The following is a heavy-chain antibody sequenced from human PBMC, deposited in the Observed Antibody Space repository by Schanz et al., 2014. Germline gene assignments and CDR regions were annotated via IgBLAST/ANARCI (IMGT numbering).Heavy chain of an antibody. CDR1: GYTFTAYG. D-gene: IGHD6-13*01. CDR2: IIPILGIA. V-gene: IGHV1-18*01. CDR3: ASSGAGYSSSWDFDY. J-gene: IGHJ4*02. Sequence: VQSVHSGTEVQKLGASVKVSCQTSGYTFTAYGISWVRQAPGQGLEWVGWIIPILGIANYAQKFQGRVTMTADTSTSTAYMDLRSLRSDDTAVYYCASSGAGYSSSWDFDYWGQGTLVTVSS.